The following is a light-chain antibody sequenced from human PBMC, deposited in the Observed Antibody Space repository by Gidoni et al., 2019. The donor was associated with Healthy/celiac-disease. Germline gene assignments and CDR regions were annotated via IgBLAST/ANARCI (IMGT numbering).Light chain of an antibody. CDR1: QSISSW. CDR2: KAS. V-gene: IGKV1-5*03. Sequence: DIQMTQSPSTLSASVGDRVTITFRASQSISSWLAWYQQKPGKAPKLLIYKASSLESGVPSRFSGSGSGTEFTLTISSLQPDDFATYYCQQYNSYSTFGQXTKLEIK. CDR3: QQYNSYST. J-gene: IGKJ2*01.